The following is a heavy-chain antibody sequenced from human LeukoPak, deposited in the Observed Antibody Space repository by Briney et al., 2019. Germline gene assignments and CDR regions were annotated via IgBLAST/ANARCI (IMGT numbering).Heavy chain of an antibody. Sequence: GGSLKLSCAASGFTFSGSAMHWVRQASGKGLEWVGRIRSKANSYATAYAASVKGRFTTSRDDSKNTAYLQMDSLKTEDTAVYYCTWGYCTNGVCYEGYYGMDVWGQGTTVTVSS. D-gene: IGHD2-8*01. CDR3: TWGYCTNGVCYEGYYGMDV. CDR2: IRSKANSYAT. V-gene: IGHV3-73*01. J-gene: IGHJ6*02. CDR1: GFTFSGSA.